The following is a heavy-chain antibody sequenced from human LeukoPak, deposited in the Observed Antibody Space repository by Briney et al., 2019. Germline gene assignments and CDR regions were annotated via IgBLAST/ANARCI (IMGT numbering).Heavy chain of an antibody. CDR2: ISGSGGST. Sequence: GGSLRLSCAASGFTFSSYAMSWVRQAPGKGLEWVSAISGSGGSTYYADSVKGRFTISRDNSKNTLYLQMNSLRAEDTAVFYCAAESIVGPTKFDYWGQGTLVTVSS. J-gene: IGHJ4*02. D-gene: IGHD1-26*01. V-gene: IGHV3-23*01. CDR1: GFTFSSYA. CDR3: AAESIVGPTKFDY.